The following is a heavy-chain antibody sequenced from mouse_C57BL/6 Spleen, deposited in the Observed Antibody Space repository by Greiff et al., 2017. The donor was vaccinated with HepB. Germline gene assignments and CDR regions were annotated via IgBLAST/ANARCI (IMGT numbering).Heavy chain of an antibody. J-gene: IGHJ1*03. V-gene: IGHV1-63*01. CDR1: GYTFTNYW. Sequence: QVQLQQSGAELVRPGTSVKMSCKASGYTFTNYWIGWAKQRPGHGLEWIGDIYPGGGYTNYNEKFKGKATLTADKSSRTAYMQFSSLTSEDSAIYYCARRGYYGSSYRYFDVWGTGTTVTVSS. D-gene: IGHD1-1*01. CDR2: IYPGGGYT. CDR3: ARRGYYGSSYRYFDV.